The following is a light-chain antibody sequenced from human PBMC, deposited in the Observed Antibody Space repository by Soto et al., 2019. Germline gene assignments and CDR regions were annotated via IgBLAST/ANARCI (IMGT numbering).Light chain of an antibody. Sequence: EIQVTQYTSSVSASVGDRVTITCRASQGISNWLAWYRQKPGKAPDLLISSASSLQSGVPSRFSGSGSGTDFTLTISSLQPEDFAIYYCQQTHSFPITFGQRTRLEVK. CDR2: SAS. CDR1: QGISNW. J-gene: IGKJ5*01. V-gene: IGKV1D-12*01. CDR3: QQTHSFPIT.